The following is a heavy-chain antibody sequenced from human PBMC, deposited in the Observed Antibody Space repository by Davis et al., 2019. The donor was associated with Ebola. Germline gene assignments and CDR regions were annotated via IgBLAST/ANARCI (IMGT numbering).Heavy chain of an antibody. V-gene: IGHV1-69*05. J-gene: IGHJ4*02. Sequence: SVKVSCKASGYTFTGYYMHWVRQAPGQGLEWMGGIIPIFGTANYAQKFQGRVTMTTDTSTSTAYMELSSLRSEDTAVYYCARGDPAGTGFDYWGQGTLVTVSS. CDR1: GYTFTGYY. CDR3: ARGDPAGTGFDY. D-gene: IGHD6-19*01. CDR2: IIPIFGTA.